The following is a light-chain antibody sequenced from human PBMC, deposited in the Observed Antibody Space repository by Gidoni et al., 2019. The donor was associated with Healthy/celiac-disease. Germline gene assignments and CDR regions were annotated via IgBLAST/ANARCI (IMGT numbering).Light chain of an antibody. CDR1: ISNVGGYNY. CDR2: DVS. V-gene: IGLV2-14*01. CDR3: SSYTSSTTYVV. Sequence: QSALTQPASVSGSPGPSITISCTGTISNVGGYNYVSWYQQHPGKAPKLMIYDVSNRPSGVSNRFSGSKSGNTASLTISGLQAEDEADYYCSSYTSSTTYVVFGGGTKLTVL. J-gene: IGLJ2*01.